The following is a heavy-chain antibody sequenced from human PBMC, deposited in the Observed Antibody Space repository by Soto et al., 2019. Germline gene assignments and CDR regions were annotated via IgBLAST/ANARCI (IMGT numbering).Heavy chain of an antibody. CDR3: ARDQARESDVLTP. V-gene: IGHV3-33*01. CDR1: GFTFSNFG. CDR2: IRYDGSKK. D-gene: IGHD3-9*01. J-gene: IGHJ4*02. Sequence: GESLKISCVASGFTFSNFGMHWVRQAPGKGLEWVAVIRYDGSKKYFADSVKGRFSISRDNSKNTLFLQMNSLRVEDSALYYRARDQARESDVLTPWGQGTLVTVSS.